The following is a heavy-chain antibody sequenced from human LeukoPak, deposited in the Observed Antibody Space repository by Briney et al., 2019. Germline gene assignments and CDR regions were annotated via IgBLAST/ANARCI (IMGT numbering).Heavy chain of an antibody. D-gene: IGHD5-12*01. CDR3: TRDASGDTNSGPRMDV. CDR2: IKPDGSEK. Sequence: GGSLRLSCAASAFTFRTYWMCWVRQAPGKGLEWVAMIKPDGSEKYYVVSVKGLFIISRDNAKNSLYLQMTSLRAEDTAVYYCTRDASGDTNSGPRMDVWGQGTTVTVSS. J-gene: IGHJ6*02. CDR1: AFTFRTYW. V-gene: IGHV3-7*05.